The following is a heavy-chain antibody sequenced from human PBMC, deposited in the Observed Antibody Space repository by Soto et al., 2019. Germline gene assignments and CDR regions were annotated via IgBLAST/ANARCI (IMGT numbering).Heavy chain of an antibody. CDR1: GFTFSSYA. V-gene: IGHV3-30-3*01. CDR3: ARENVDTAFDY. D-gene: IGHD5-18*01. Sequence: GGSLRLSCAASGFTFSSYAMHWVRQAPGKGLEWVAVISYDGSNKYYADSVKGRFTFSRDNSKNTLYLQMNSLRAEDTAVYYCARENVDTAFDYWGQGTLVTVSS. J-gene: IGHJ4*02. CDR2: ISYDGSNK.